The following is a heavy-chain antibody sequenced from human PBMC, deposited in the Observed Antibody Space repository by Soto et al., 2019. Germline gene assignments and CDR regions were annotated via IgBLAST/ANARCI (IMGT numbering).Heavy chain of an antibody. Sequence: GGSLRLSCAASGFTFSSYSMNWVPQAPGKGLEWVSSISSSSSYIYYADSVKGRFTISRDNAKNSLYLQMNSLRAEDTAVYYCAREFWSGANDYWGQGTQVTVSS. CDR1: GFTFSSYS. CDR2: ISSSSSYI. V-gene: IGHV3-21*01. D-gene: IGHD3-3*01. CDR3: AREFWSGANDY. J-gene: IGHJ4*02.